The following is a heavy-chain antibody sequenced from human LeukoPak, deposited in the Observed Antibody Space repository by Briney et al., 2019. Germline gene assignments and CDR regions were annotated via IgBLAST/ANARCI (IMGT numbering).Heavy chain of an antibody. Sequence: PGRSLRLSCAASGFTFSSYGMHWVRQAPGKGLEWVAVISYDGSNKYYADSVKDRFTISRDNSKNTLYLQMNSLRAEDTAVYYCAKDATPTRRQLVMVAATGLDYWGQGTLVTVSS. CDR2: ISYDGSNK. CDR3: AKDATPTRRQLVMVAATGLDY. J-gene: IGHJ4*02. D-gene: IGHD2-15*01. CDR1: GFTFSSYG. V-gene: IGHV3-30*18.